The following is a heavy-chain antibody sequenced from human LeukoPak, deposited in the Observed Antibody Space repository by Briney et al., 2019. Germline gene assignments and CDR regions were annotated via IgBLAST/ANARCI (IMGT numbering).Heavy chain of an antibody. J-gene: IGHJ4*02. CDR3: AREATYYDFWSGYFPAASPDH. V-gene: IGHV3-7*01. CDR1: GFTFSSYW. Sequence: GGSLRLSCAASGFTFSSYWMSWVRQAPGKGLEWVANIKQDGSEKYYVDSVKGRFTISRDNAKNSLYLQMNSLRAEDTAVYYCAREATYYDFWSGYFPAASPDHWGQGTLVTVSS. D-gene: IGHD3-3*01. CDR2: IKQDGSEK.